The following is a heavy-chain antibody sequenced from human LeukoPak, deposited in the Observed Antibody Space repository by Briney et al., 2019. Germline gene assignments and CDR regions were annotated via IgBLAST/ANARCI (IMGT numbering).Heavy chain of an antibody. J-gene: IGHJ6*03. CDR2: IDWDDDK. V-gene: IGHV2-70*11. CDR3: ARIRMAAAAWGMDV. D-gene: IGHD6-25*01. Sequence: ESGPTLVKPTQTLTLTCTFSGFSLSTSGMSVTWIRQPPGKALEWLARIDWDDDKYYNTSLRTRLTISKDTSKNQVVLTVTNMDPADTATYYCARIRMAAAAWGMDVWGKGTTVTISS. CDR1: GFSLSTSGMS.